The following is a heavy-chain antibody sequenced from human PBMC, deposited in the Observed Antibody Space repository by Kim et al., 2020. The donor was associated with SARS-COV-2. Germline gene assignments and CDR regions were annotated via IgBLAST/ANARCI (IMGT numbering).Heavy chain of an antibody. Sequence: ASVKVSCKASGYTFTSYAMHWVRQAPGQRLEWMGWINAGNGNTKYSQKFQGRVTITRDTSASTAYMELSSLRSEDTAVYYCARGPTVWFGELPTYYYYGMDVWGQGTTVTVSS. CDR1: GYTFTSYA. CDR3: ARGPTVWFGELPTYYYYGMDV. D-gene: IGHD3-10*01. V-gene: IGHV1-3*01. CDR2: INAGNGNT. J-gene: IGHJ6*02.